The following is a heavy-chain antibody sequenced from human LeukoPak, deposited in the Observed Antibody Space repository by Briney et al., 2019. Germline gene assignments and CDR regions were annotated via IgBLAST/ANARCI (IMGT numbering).Heavy chain of an antibody. CDR1: GFTFSSNR. V-gene: IGHV3-21*04. CDR2: ISSSSSYI. J-gene: IGHJ4*02. CDR3: AKSPAGYSSPSYGFDY. D-gene: IGHD6-13*01. Sequence: TPGGSLRLSCPASGFTFSSNRMNWVRQPPGKGLEWLSSISSSSSYIYYADSVKGRFTISRDNAKNSLYLQMNSLRAEDAVVYYCAKSPAGYSSPSYGFDYWGQGTLVTVSS.